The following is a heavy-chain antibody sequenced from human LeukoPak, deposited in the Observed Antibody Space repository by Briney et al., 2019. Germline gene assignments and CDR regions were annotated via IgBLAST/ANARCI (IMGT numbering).Heavy chain of an antibody. D-gene: IGHD2-21*02. Sequence: GGSLRLSCAASGFTVSGTHMSWVRQAPGKGLEWVSAMYTGGTTYYADSVKGRFTISRDNSKNTLYLHMNSLRTEDTAVYYCAKDEVTSGGGLASWGQGTLVTVSS. J-gene: IGHJ4*02. CDR3: AKDEVTSGGGLAS. CDR2: MYTGGTT. CDR1: GFTVSGTH. V-gene: IGHV3-53*01.